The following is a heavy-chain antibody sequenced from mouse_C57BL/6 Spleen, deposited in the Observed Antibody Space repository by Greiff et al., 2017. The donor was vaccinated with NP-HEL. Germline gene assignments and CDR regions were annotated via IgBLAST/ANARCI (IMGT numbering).Heavy chain of an antibody. Sequence: QVQLQQPGAELVKPGASVKLSCKASGYTFTSYWMHWVKQRPGQGLEWIGMIHPNSGSTNYNEKFKSKATLTVDKSSSTAYMQLSSLTSEDSAVYYCARGLLGYYYAMDYWGQGTSVTVSS. CDR3: ARGLLGYYYAMDY. D-gene: IGHD2-3*01. CDR2: IHPNSGST. J-gene: IGHJ4*01. CDR1: GYTFTSYW. V-gene: IGHV1-64*01.